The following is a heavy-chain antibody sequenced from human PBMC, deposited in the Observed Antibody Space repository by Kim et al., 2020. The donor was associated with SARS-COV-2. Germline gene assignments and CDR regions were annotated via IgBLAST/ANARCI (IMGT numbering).Heavy chain of an antibody. CDR3: EMDDVDTGMF. CDR1: GYTFTSHH. D-gene: IGHD5-18*01. V-gene: IGHV1-46*01. CDR2: INTSSGHT. J-gene: IGHJ4*02. Sequence: ASVKVSCKASGYTFTSHHLHWMRQAPGHGLEWLGVINTSSGHTSYAQRFQSRFTTTTDTSTHTVYMHLNSLTSEDTAVYYCEMDDVDTGMFWGQGTLVTVSS.